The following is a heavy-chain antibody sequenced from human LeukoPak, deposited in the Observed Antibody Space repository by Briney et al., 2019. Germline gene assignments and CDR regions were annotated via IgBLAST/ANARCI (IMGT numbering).Heavy chain of an antibody. CDR3: ARVSYGSGSYRGFNYYYYGMDV. V-gene: IGHV4-59*01. CDR2: IYYSGST. J-gene: IGHJ6*02. D-gene: IGHD3-10*01. Sequence: PSETLSLTCTVSGGSISSYYWSWIRQPPGKGLEWIGYIYYSGSTNYNPSLKSRVTISVDTSKNQFSLKLSSVTAADTAVYYCARVSYGSGSYRGFNYYYYGMDVWGQGTTVTVSS. CDR1: GGSISSYY.